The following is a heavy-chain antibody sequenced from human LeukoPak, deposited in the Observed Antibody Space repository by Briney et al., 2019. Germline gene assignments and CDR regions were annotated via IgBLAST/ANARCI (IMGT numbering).Heavy chain of an antibody. CDR2: IYSGGSI. J-gene: IGHJ3*02. D-gene: IGHD3-22*01. V-gene: IGHV3-53*01. Sequence: GGSLRLSCAASGFTVSSNYMSWVRQAPGKGLEWVSVIYSGGSIYYADSVKGRFTISRDNSKNTLYLQMNSLRAEDTAVYYCARGDDSSGYDAFDIWGQGTMVTVSS. CDR3: ARGDDSSGYDAFDI. CDR1: GFTVSSNY.